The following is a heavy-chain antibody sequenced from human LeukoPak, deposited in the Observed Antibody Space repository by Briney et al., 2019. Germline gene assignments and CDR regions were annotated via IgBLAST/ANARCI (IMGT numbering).Heavy chain of an antibody. CDR2: ISTSGGST. CDR3: AKNGHGSGSYYPRTKYYFDY. J-gene: IGHJ4*02. CDR1: GFTVSSYA. V-gene: IGHV3-23*01. D-gene: IGHD3-10*01. Sequence: GGSLRLSCAASGFTVSSYAMNWVRQAPGKGLEWVATISTSGGSTYYADFVKGRFTISRHNSKNTLYLQMNSLRAEDTAVYYCAKNGHGSGSYYPRTKYYFDYWGQGTLVTVSS.